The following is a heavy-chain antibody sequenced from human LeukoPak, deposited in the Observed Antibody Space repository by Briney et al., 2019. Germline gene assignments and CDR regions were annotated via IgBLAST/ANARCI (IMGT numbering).Heavy chain of an antibody. D-gene: IGHD3-3*01. CDR2: IYYSGRT. J-gene: IGHJ4*02. CDR3: ARERFLEWLRL. CDR1: GFTFSDYY. Sequence: LRLSCAASGFTFSDYYMSWIRQPPGKGLEWIGNIYYSGRTSYNPSLKSRVTISIDTSKNQFSLKLSSVTAADTAVYYCARERFLEWLRLWGQGTLVTVSS. V-gene: IGHV4-30-4*08.